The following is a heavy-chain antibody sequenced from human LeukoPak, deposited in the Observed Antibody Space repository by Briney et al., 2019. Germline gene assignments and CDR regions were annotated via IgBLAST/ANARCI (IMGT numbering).Heavy chain of an antibody. J-gene: IGHJ4*02. CDR1: GYTFTSYG. V-gene: IGHV1-18*01. D-gene: IGHD3-22*01. CDR2: ISAYNGNT. CDR3: ARLRDYYDSSGYPPFDY. Sequence: ASVKVSCKASGYTFTSYGISWVRQAPGQGLEWMGWISAYNGNTNYAQKLQGRVTMTTDTSTSTAYMELRSLRSDGTAVYYCARLRDYYDSSGYPPFDYWGQGTLVTVSS.